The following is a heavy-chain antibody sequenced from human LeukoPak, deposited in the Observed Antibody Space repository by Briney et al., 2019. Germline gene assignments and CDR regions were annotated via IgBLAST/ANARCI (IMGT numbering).Heavy chain of an antibody. CDR3: ARSDKLGYPDY. J-gene: IGHJ4*02. V-gene: IGHV1-2*02. Sequence: GASVKVSCKASGYTFTGYYLHWVRQAPGQGLEWMGWINPNSGGTDYAQKFQGKVTMTRDTSISTAYMELSRLRSDDTAVYYCARSDKLGYPDYWGQGTQVTVSS. D-gene: IGHD7-27*01. CDR2: INPNSGGT. CDR1: GYTFTGYY.